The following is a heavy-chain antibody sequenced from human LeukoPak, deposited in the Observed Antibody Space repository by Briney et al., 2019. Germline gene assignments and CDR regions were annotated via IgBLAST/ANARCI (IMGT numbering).Heavy chain of an antibody. D-gene: IGHD2-15*01. CDR2: ISGSGGST. CDR1: GFTFSSYA. Sequence: PGGSLRLSCAASGFTFSSYAMSWVRQAPGKGLEWVSAISGSGGSTYYADSVKGRFTISRDNSKNTLYLQMNSLRAEDTAVYYCAKAFHPYCSGGSCYSDYFDYWGQGTLVTVSS. V-gene: IGHV3-23*01. CDR3: AKAFHPYCSGGSCYSDYFDY. J-gene: IGHJ4*02.